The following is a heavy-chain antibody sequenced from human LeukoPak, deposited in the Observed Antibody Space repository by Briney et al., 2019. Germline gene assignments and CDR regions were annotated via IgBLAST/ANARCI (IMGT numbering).Heavy chain of an antibody. V-gene: IGHV3-23*01. CDR2: ISGSGGST. D-gene: IGHD6-19*01. CDR3: AKPSSGWYYYGMDV. J-gene: IGHJ6*02. Sequence: GGSLRLSCAASGFTFSSYAISWVRPAPGKRLEWVSAISGSGGSTYYADSVKGRFTISKANSKNTLYLQMNSLRAGNTAVYYCAKPSSGWYYYGMDVWGQGTTVTAS. CDR1: GFTFSSYA.